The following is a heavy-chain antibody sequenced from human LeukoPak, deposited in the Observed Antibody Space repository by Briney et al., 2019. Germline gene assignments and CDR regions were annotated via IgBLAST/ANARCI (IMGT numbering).Heavy chain of an antibody. CDR3: ARGVLRRYYDSSGYCCYFDY. V-gene: IGHV4-31*03. D-gene: IGHD3-22*01. J-gene: IGHJ4*02. CDR2: IYYSGST. Sequence: SETLSLTCTVSGGSISSGGYYWSWIRQPPGKGLEWIGYIYYSGSTYYNPSLKSRVTISVDTSKNQFSLKLSSVTAADAAVYYCARGVLRRYYDSSGYCCYFDYWGQGTLVTVSS. CDR1: GGSISSGGYY.